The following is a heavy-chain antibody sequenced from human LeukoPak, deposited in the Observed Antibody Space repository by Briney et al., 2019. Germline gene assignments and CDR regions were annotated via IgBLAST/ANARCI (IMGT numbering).Heavy chain of an antibody. Sequence: SETLSLTCTVSGGSISSYYWSWIRQPPGKGLEWIGYIYYSGSTNYNPSLKSRVTISVDTSKNQFSLKLSSVTAADTAVYYCAVANVDYDFWSGSGYFHYWGQGTLVTVSS. D-gene: IGHD3-3*01. J-gene: IGHJ4*02. CDR1: GGSISSYY. CDR3: AVANVDYDFWSGSGYFHY. CDR2: IYYSGST. V-gene: IGHV4-59*01.